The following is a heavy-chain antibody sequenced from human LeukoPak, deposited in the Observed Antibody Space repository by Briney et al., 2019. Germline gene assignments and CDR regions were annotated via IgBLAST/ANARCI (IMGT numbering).Heavy chain of an antibody. Sequence: ASVKVSCKASGYTFTSYYMHWVRQAPGQGLEWMGIINPSGGSTSYAQKFQGRVTMTTDTSTSTAYMELRSLRSDDTAVYYCARVDILTGYYFFDSWGQGTLVTVSS. V-gene: IGHV1-46*01. J-gene: IGHJ4*02. CDR1: GYTFTSYY. D-gene: IGHD3-9*01. CDR2: INPSGGST. CDR3: ARVDILTGYYFFDS.